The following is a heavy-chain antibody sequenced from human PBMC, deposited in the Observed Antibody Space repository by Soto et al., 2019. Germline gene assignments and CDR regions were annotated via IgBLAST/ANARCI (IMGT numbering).Heavy chain of an antibody. Sequence: PSETLSLTCTVSGGSISSCYWSWIRQPPGKGLEWIGYIYYSGSTNYNPSLKSRVTISVDTSKNQFSLKLSSVTAADTAVYYCARLYVLWCGYSRSWFDPWGQGTLVPVS. CDR1: GGSISSCY. J-gene: IGHJ5*02. CDR2: IYYSGST. CDR3: ARLYVLWCGYSRSWFDP. V-gene: IGHV4-59*01. D-gene: IGHD3-3*01.